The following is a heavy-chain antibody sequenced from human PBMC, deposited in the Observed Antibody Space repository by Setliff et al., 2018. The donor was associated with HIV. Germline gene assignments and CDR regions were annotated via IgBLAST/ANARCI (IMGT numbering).Heavy chain of an antibody. D-gene: IGHD2-15*01. CDR2: IYYSGST. CDR3: ARDPYCSGDGCFRYYQH. CDR1: GGSISSSSYY. J-gene: IGHJ1*01. V-gene: IGHV4-39*07. Sequence: SETLSLTCTVSGGSISSSSYYWGWIRQPPGKGLEWIGSIYYSGSTYYNPSLKSRLKMSIDTSKNQFSLMLNSVTAADTAVYFCARDPYCSGDGCFRYYQHWGRGTLVTVSS.